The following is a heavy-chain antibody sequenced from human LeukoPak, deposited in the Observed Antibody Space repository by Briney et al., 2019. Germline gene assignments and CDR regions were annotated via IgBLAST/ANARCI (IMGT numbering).Heavy chain of an antibody. D-gene: IGHD1-26*01. V-gene: IGHV4-34*01. J-gene: IGHJ4*02. CDR2: INHSGIT. CDR3: ARDVGAIDY. Sequence: SETLSLTCAVYGGSFSGYYWSWILQPPGKGLDWIGEINHSGITNYNPSLKSRVTISVDTSKNQFSLKLSSVTAADTAVYYCARDVGAIDYWGQGTLVTVSS. CDR1: GGSFSGYY.